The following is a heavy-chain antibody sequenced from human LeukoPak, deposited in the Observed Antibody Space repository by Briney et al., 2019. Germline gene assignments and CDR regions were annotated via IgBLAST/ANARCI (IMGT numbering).Heavy chain of an antibody. CDR3: ARGHLIAAAAFDY. CDR2: INPNSGDT. Sequence: ASVKVSCKTSGYTFTDYYMHRMRQAPGQGLEWMGWINPNSGDTNYAQVFQGGVTMTRDTSISTAYMELSRLRSDDTAVYYCARGHLIAAAAFDYWGQGTLVTVSS. J-gene: IGHJ4*02. D-gene: IGHD6-13*01. CDR1: GYTFTDYY. V-gene: IGHV1-2*02.